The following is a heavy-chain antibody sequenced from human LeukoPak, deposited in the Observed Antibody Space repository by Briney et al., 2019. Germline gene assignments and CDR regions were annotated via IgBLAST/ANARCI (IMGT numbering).Heavy chain of an antibody. CDR3: AKDRLHSSGWFEPFDY. D-gene: IGHD6-19*01. Sequence: GSLRLSCAASGFTFSSYGMTWVRQAPGKGLEWVSAISGSGGSTYYADSVKGRFTISRDNSKNTLYLQMNSLRAEDTAVYYCAKDRLHSSGWFEPFDYWGQGTLVTVSS. V-gene: IGHV3-23*01. J-gene: IGHJ4*02. CDR1: GFTFSSYG. CDR2: ISGSGGST.